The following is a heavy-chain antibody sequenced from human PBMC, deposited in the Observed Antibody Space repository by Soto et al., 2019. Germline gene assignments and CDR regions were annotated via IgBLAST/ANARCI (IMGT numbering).Heavy chain of an antibody. CDR1: GGSISSGGYY. D-gene: IGHD4-17*01. J-gene: IGHJ6*02. V-gene: IGHV4-31*03. CDR2: IYYSGST. Sequence: QVQLQESGPGLVKPSQTLSLTCTVSGGSISSGGYYWCWIRQHPGKGLEWIGYIYYSGSTYYNPSLKSRVTISVDTSKNQFSLKLSSVTAADTAVYYCAGTDYGDYYYYGMDVWGQGTTVTVSS. CDR3: AGTDYGDYYYYGMDV.